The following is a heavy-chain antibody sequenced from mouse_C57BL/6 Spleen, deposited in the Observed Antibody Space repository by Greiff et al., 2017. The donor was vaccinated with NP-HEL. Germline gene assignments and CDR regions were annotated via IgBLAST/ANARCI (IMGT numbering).Heavy chain of an antibody. CDR2: IDPSDSYT. J-gene: IGHJ4*01. D-gene: IGHD3-2*02. V-gene: IGHV1-69*01. CDR3: ARSGTAQATSYAMDY. CDR1: GYTFTSYW. Sequence: VQLQQPGAELVMPGASVKLSCKASGYTFTSYWMHWVKQRPGQGLEWIGEIDPSDSYTNYNQKFKGKSTLTVDKSSSTAYMQLSSLTSEDSAVYYCARSGTAQATSYAMDYWGQGTSVTVSS.